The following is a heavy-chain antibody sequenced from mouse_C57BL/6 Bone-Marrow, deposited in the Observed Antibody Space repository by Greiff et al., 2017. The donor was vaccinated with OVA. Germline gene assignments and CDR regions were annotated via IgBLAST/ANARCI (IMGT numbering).Heavy chain of an antibody. Sequence: EVKLMESGPELVKPGASVKISCKASGYSFTDYNMNWVKQSNGKSLEWIGVINPNYGTTSYNQKFKGKATLTVDQSSSTAYMQLNSLTSEDSAVYYCASHYYGSSYWYFDVWGTGTTVTVSS. V-gene: IGHV1-39*01. CDR3: ASHYYGSSYWYFDV. CDR1: GYSFTDYN. CDR2: INPNYGTT. D-gene: IGHD1-1*01. J-gene: IGHJ1*03.